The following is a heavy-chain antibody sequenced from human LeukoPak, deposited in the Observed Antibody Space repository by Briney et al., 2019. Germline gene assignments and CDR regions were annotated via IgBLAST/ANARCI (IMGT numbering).Heavy chain of an antibody. Sequence: GGSLRLSCAASGFTFDDYGMSWVRQAPGKGLEWVSGINWNGGSTGYADSVKGRFTISRDNAKNSLYLQMNSLRAEDTAVYYCARDMDIVLMVYAIDYFDYWGQGTLVTVSS. CDR3: ARDMDIVLMVYAIDYFDY. D-gene: IGHD2-8*01. CDR2: INWNGGST. J-gene: IGHJ4*02. CDR1: GFTFDDYG. V-gene: IGHV3-20*04.